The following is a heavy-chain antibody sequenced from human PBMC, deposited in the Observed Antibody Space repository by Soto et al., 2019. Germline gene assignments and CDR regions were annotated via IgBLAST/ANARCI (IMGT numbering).Heavy chain of an antibody. CDR3: AKDSMSGYDYHSFDF. CDR2: ISPHSGGT. J-gene: IGHJ4*02. V-gene: IGHV1-2*02. D-gene: IGHD5-12*01. Sequence: ASVKVSCRASGYTFTAYCIHWVRQAPGQGLEWMGWISPHSGGTNYAQKFQGRVTMTRDTSITTVYMELSRLRSDDTAVYFCAKDSMSGYDYHSFDFWGQGALVTVSS. CDR1: GYTFTAYC.